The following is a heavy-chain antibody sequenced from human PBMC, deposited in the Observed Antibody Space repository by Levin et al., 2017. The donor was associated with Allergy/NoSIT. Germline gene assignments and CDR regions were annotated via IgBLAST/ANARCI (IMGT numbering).Heavy chain of an antibody. D-gene: IGHD3-22*01. CDR1: GFTFSSYA. CDR3: ARDTPSFDSSGTHPLTDAFDI. CDR2: ISYDGSNK. V-gene: IGHV3-30-3*01. J-gene: IGHJ3*02. Sequence: SCAASGFTFSSYAMHWVRQAPGKGLEWVAVISYDGSNKYYADSVKGRFTISRDNSKNTLYLQMNSLRAEDTAVYYCARDTPSFDSSGTHPLTDAFDIWGQGTMVTVSS.